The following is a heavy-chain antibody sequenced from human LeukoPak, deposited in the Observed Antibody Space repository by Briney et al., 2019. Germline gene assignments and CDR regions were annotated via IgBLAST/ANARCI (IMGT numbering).Heavy chain of an antibody. CDR3: ARDSAGNDY. V-gene: IGHV3-7*01. D-gene: IGHD6-13*01. CDR2: IKQDGSEK. Sequence: PGGSLRLSCAASGVTFSTSWMSWVREAPGKGLERVANIKQDGSEKYYVDSVKGRFTISRDNAKNSLYLQMNSLSAEDTAMYYCARDSAGNDYWGQGTLVIVSS. J-gene: IGHJ4*02. CDR1: GVTFSTSW.